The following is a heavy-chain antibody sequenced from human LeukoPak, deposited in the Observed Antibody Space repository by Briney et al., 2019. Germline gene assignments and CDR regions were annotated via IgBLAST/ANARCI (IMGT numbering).Heavy chain of an antibody. D-gene: IGHD5-18*01. V-gene: IGHV3-7*01. Sequence: AGSLTLSCVGSGLTLSSYWMSWVRQAPGKGLEWVAKIKQDVSEKYYVDTVKGRFTISRDNAKNSLYVQMNSLRAEDTAVYYCASLRQLWYAFDHWGQGTLVTVSS. CDR2: IKQDVSEK. CDR1: GLTLSSYW. CDR3: ASLRQLWYAFDH. J-gene: IGHJ4*02.